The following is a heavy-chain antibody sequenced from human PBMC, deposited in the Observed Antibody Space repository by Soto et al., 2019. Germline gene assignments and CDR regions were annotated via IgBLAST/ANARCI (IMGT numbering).Heavy chain of an antibody. CDR1: GFTFDDYA. CDR2: ISWNSGNI. CDR3: ARGRGGRYGGYYFDY. J-gene: IGHJ4*02. Sequence: EVQLVESGGGLVQPGRSLRLSCAASGFTFDDYAMHWVRQAPGKGLEWVSGISWNSGNIGYADSVKGRFTISRDNAKNSLCLQGNSLIAEDTALYYCARGRGGRYGGYYFDYWGQGTLVTVSS. V-gene: IGHV3-9*01. D-gene: IGHD1-26*01.